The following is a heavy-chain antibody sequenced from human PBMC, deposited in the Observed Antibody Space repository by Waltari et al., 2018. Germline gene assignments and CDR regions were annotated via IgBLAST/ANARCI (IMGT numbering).Heavy chain of an antibody. J-gene: IGHJ3*02. D-gene: IGHD3-22*01. CDR2: VDPEDGET. V-gene: IGHV1-69-2*01. Sequence: EVQLVQSGAEVKKPGATVKISCKASGYTFTDYYMHWVQQAPGKGLEWMGRVDPEDGETIYAEKFQGRVTITADTSTDTAYMELSSLRSEDTAVYYCATAPYYYDSSARQGAFDIWGQGTMVTVSS. CDR1: GYTFTDYY. CDR3: ATAPYYYDSSARQGAFDI.